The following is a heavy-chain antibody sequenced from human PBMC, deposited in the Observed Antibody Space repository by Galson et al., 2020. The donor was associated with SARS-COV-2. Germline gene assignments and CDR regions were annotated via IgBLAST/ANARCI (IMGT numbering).Heavy chain of an antibody. CDR3: AKDPSVGFSAADRPPRYYYGMDV. V-gene: IGHV3-23*01. CDR1: GFTFSSYA. D-gene: IGHD6-13*01. Sequence: GGSLRLSCAASGFTFSSYAMSWVRQAPGQGLEWVSAISGSGGSTYYADSVKGRFTISRDNSKNTRYLQMNSLRAEDTAVYYCAKDPSVGFSAADRPPRYYYGMDVWGQGTTVTVSS. J-gene: IGHJ6*02. CDR2: ISGSGGST.